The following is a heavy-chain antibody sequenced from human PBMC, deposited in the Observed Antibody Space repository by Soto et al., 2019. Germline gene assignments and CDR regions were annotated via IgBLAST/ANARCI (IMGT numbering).Heavy chain of an antibody. V-gene: IGHV3-23*01. J-gene: IGHJ4*02. D-gene: IGHD6-25*01. CDR3: AKFFVETGSNSGWPWSFPY. CDR2: ISGSGSTT. CDR1: GFTFSNYA. Sequence: EVQLLESGGGLVQPGRSLRLSCAASGFTFSNYAMSWVRQAPGQGLDWVSAISGSGSTTYYADSVKGRFTISRDNSKNTLFLQMNTLRAAGPAVYSCAKFFVETGSNSGWPWSFPYWGQGNLVTVSS.